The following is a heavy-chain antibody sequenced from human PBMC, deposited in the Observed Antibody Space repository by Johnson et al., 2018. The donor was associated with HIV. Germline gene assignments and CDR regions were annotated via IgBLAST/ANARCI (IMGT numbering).Heavy chain of an antibody. V-gene: IGHV3-30*02. J-gene: IGHJ3*02. CDR2: IRYDGSNK. CDR3: AKDRGLLDAFDI. Sequence: QVQLVESGGGVFQPGGSLRLSCAASGFTFSSYGMHWVRQAPGKGLEWVAFIRYDGSNKYYADSVKGRFTISRDNSKNTLYLQMNSLRAEDTAVYYCAKDRGLLDAFDIWGQGTMVTVSS. CDR1: GFTFSSYG.